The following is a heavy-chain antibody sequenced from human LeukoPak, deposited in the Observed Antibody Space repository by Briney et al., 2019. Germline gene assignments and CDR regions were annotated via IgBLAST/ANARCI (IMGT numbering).Heavy chain of an antibody. J-gene: IGHJ3*02. CDR2: IIPIFGTA. D-gene: IGHD2-21*02. V-gene: IGHV1-69*01. CDR3: ASAYCGGDCYPRSFDI. CDR1: GGTFSSYA. Sequence: ASVKVSCKASGGTFSSYAISWVRQAPGPGLEWMGGIIPIFGTANYAQKFQGRVTITADESTSTAYMELSSLRSEDTAVYYCASAYCGGDCYPRSFDIWGQGTMVTVSS.